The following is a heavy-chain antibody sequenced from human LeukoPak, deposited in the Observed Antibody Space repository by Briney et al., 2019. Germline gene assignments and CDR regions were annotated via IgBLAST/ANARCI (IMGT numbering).Heavy chain of an antibody. J-gene: IGHJ4*02. Sequence: SETLSLTCAVSGGSISSSNWWSWVRQPPGKGLEWIGEIYHSGSTNYNPSLKSRVTISVDTSKSQFSLKLSSVTAADTAVYYCAREIRGYSYGKGYYFDYWGQGTLVTVSS. CDR2: IYHSGST. V-gene: IGHV4-4*02. CDR1: GGSISSSNW. D-gene: IGHD5-18*01. CDR3: AREIRGYSYGKGYYFDY.